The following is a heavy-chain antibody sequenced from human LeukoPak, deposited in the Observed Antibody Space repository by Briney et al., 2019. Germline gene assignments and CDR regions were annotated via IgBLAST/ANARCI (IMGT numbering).Heavy chain of an antibody. J-gene: IGHJ5*02. CDR3: AREHTADILTGYYKKRVRYNWFDP. CDR2: IYYSGST. CDR1: GGSISSGGYY. V-gene: IGHV4-31*03. D-gene: IGHD3-9*01. Sequence: SQTLSLTCTVSGGSISSGGYYWSWIRQHPGKGLEWIGYIYYSGSTYYNPSLKSRVTISVDTSKNQFSLKLSSVTAADTAVYYCAREHTADILTGYYKKRVRYNWFDPWGQGTLVTVSS.